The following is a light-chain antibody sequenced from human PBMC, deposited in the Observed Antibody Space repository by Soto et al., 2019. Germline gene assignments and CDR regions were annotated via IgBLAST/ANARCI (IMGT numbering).Light chain of an antibody. V-gene: IGLV2-14*01. CDR1: SSDVGGYNY. CDR2: DVT. Sequence: QSALTQPASVSGSPGQSITISCTGTSSDVGGYNYVSWYQHHPGKGPKLIIYDVTDRPSGVSNRFSGSKSGNTASLTISGLQAEDEADYYCISYAGSSTLYVFGTGTKVTVL. J-gene: IGLJ1*01. CDR3: ISYAGSSTLYV.